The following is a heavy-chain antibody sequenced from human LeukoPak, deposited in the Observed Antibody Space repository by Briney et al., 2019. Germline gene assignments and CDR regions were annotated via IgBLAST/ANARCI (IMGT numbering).Heavy chain of an antibody. CDR2: IRSKANSYAT. CDR1: GFTFSGSA. D-gene: IGHD3-22*01. J-gene: IGHJ5*02. CDR3: TRGYDSSGYYLNWFDA. Sequence: GGSLKLSCAASGFTFSGSAMHWVRQASGKGLEWVGRIRSKANSYATAYAASVKGRFTISRDDSKNTAYLQMNSLKTEDTAVYYCTRGYDSSGYYLNWFDAWGQGTLVTVSS. V-gene: IGHV3-73*01.